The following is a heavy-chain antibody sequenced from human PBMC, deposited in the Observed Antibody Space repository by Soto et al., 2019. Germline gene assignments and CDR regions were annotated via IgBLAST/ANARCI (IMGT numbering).Heavy chain of an antibody. V-gene: IGHV1-46*01. CDR3: ARGDNDY. J-gene: IGHJ4*02. Sequence: QVQLVQSGAEVKKPGASVKVSCKASGYTFTNYYVQWVRQAPGQGLEWLGVIHPDGGHTTYSQKFHDRVTMTRDTFTSTVYMELSSLRSEDTAVYYCARGDNDYWGQGTLATVSS. CDR1: GYTFTNYY. CDR2: IHPDGGHT.